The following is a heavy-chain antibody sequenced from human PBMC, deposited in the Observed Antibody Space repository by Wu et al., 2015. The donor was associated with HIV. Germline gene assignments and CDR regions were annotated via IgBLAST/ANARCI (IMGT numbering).Heavy chain of an antibody. J-gene: IGHJ4*02. CDR3: ARSKYSSSSGSAFDY. Sequence: QIQLVQSGAEVKKPGASVKVSCKASGYMFTGYYVHWVRQAPGQGLEWMGWIDRNNGGANYAPGFQDRVTMTRDTSINTAYMDLTRLRSDDTAVYYCARSKYSSSSGSAFDYWGQGTLVTVSS. V-gene: IGHV1-2*02. D-gene: IGHD6-6*01. CDR1: GYMFTGYY. CDR2: IDRNNGGA.